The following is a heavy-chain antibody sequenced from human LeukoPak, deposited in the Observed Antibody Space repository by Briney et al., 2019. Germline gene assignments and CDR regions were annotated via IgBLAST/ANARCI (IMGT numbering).Heavy chain of an antibody. V-gene: IGHV4-34*01. Sequence: SETLSLTCAVYGGSFSGYYWSWIRQPPGKGLEWIGEINHSGSTNYNPSLKSRVTISVDTSKNQFSLKLSSVTAADTAVYYCARHSRDQRGRTVDYWGQGTLVTVSS. CDR2: INHSGST. CDR1: GGSFSGYY. J-gene: IGHJ4*02. CDR3: ARHSRDQRGRTVDY. D-gene: IGHD3-16*01.